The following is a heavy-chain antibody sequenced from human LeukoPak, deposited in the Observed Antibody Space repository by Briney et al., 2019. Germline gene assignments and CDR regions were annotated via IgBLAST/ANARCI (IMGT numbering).Heavy chain of an antibody. Sequence: PSETLSLTCTVSGGSISSGGYYWSWIRQHPRKGLEWIGYIHYSGSTYYNPSLKSRVTISVDTSKNQFSLKLSSVTAADTAVYYCASLPYGNYYFHYWGQGTLVTVSS. CDR2: IHYSGST. V-gene: IGHV4-31*03. CDR1: GGSISSGGYY. J-gene: IGHJ4*02. D-gene: IGHD1-14*01. CDR3: ASLPYGNYYFHY.